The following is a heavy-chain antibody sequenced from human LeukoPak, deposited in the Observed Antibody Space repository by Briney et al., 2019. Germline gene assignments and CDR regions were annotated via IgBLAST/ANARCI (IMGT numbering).Heavy chain of an antibody. J-gene: IGHJ4*02. Sequence: SGGSLRLSCVASGFAVTSNHMNWVRQAPGKGLEWVSIFYIGGTTKYTDSVKGQFTISRDNSKNTVYLQMSSLRAEDTAVYYCARDSSSHYYFDYWGQGTLVTVSS. D-gene: IGHD2-2*01. CDR2: FYIGGTT. CDR1: GFAVTSNH. V-gene: IGHV3-53*01. CDR3: ARDSSSHYYFDY.